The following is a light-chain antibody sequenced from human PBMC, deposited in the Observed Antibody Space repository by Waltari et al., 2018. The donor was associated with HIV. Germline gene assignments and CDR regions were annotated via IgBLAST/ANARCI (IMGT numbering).Light chain of an antibody. CDR3: SSYTDTTTLGVV. CDR2: EVR. J-gene: IGLJ2*01. CDR1: GSDVGGYNY. Sequence: QSALTQPASVSVCPGQSITISCTGTGSDVGGYNYVSWYQQRPGAAPKLLIYEVRNRPSGISSRFSGSKSGNTASLTISGLQAEDEADYYCSSYTDTTTLGVVFGGGTKLTVL. V-gene: IGLV2-14*01.